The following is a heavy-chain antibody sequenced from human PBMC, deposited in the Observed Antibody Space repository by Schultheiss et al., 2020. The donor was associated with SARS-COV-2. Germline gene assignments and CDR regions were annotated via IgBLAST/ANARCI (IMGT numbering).Heavy chain of an antibody. J-gene: IGHJ6*02. Sequence: SETLSLTCAASGGSISSSTYYWGWIRQPPGKGLEWIGYIYYSGSTYYNPSLKSRVTISVDTSKNQFSLKLSSVTAADTAVYYCARGGLVLRYFQYGMDVWGQGTTVTVSS. CDR2: IYYSGST. V-gene: IGHV4-61*05. D-gene: IGHD3-9*01. CDR3: ARGGLVLRYFQYGMDV. CDR1: GGSISSSTYY.